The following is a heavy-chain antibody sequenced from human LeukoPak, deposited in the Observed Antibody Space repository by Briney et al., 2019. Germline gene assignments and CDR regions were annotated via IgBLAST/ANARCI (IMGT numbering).Heavy chain of an antibody. CDR1: GYIFTSYY. CDR3: AREVIANSWLTGAVDI. Sequence: ASVKVSCKASGYIFTSYYLHWVRQAPGQGLEWMGRMSPNSDDTKYAQKIQGRVTMTRDPSISTAYMEVSMLTSDDTAVYYCAREVIANSWLTGAVDIWVQGTMVTVSS. V-gene: IGHV1-2*06. J-gene: IGHJ3*02. CDR2: MSPNSDDT. D-gene: IGHD2-21*01.